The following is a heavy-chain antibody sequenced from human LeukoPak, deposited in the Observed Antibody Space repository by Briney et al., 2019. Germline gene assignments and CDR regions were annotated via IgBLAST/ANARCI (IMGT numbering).Heavy chain of an antibody. J-gene: IGHJ4*02. CDR2: ISYDGSNK. D-gene: IGHD5-18*01. CDR3: VKDLGDTYGSLFDY. CDR1: GFTFSAYD. V-gene: IGHV3-30*18. Sequence: GGSLRLSCAASGFTFSAYDIHWVRQAPGKGLEWVAIISYDGSNKYYADSVKGRFTFSRDNSKNTLYLQMDCLRVEDTAVYYCVKDLGDTYGSLFDYWGQGTLVTVSS.